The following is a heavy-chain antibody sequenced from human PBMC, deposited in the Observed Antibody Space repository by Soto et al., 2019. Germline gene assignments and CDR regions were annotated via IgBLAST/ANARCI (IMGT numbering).Heavy chain of an antibody. CDR1: GFTVSNNY. J-gene: IGHJ4*02. CDR3: AKRGTTVTTSLWY. V-gene: IGHV3-66*01. Sequence: EVQLVESGGGLVQPGGSLRLSCAASGFTVSNNYMCLVRQAPGKGLEWVSLIYSGGVTHYADSVRGRFTISRDNSRNTLYLQMNSLRADYTAVYYCAKRGTTVTTSLWYWGQGTLVTVSS. D-gene: IGHD4-17*01. CDR2: IYSGGVT.